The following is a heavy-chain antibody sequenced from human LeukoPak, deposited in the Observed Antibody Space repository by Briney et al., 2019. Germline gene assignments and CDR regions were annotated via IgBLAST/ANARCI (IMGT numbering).Heavy chain of an antibody. D-gene: IGHD6-13*01. CDR2: ISAYNGNT. J-gene: IGHJ4*02. V-gene: IGHV1-18*01. CDR1: GYTFTSYG. Sequence: ASVRVSCKASGYTFTSYGISWVRQAPGQGLEWMGWISAYNGNTNYAQKLQGRVTMTTDTSTSTAYMELRSLRSDDTAVYYCARAVLAAAGTPNFDYWGQGTLVTVSS. CDR3: ARAVLAAAGTPNFDY.